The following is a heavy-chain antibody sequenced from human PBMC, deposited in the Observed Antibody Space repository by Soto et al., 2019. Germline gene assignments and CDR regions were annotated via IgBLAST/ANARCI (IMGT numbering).Heavy chain of an antibody. V-gene: IGHV1-8*01. CDR1: GYTFTSYD. J-gene: IGHJ6*02. Sequence: QVQLVQSGAEVKKPGASVKVSCKASGYTFTSYDFNWVRQATGQGLEWMGWMNPNSGNTGYAQKFQGRVTMTRNTSISTAYMELSSLRSEDTAVYYCARTTVTMNYYYGMDVWGQGTTVTVSS. CDR3: ARTTVTMNYYYGMDV. CDR2: MNPNSGNT. D-gene: IGHD4-17*01.